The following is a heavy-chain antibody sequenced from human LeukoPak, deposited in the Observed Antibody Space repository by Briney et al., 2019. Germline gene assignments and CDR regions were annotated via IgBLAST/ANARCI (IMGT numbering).Heavy chain of an antibody. V-gene: IGHV6-1*01. CDR1: GDSVSSNSAA. CDR3: ARGRDYYDSSGYYSGVGFDY. Sequence: SQTLSLTCAISGDSVSSNSAAWNWIRQSPSRGLEWLGRTYYRSKWYNDYAVSVKSRMTINPDTSKNQFSLQLNSVTPEDTAVYYCARGRDYYDSSGYYSGVGFDYWGQGTLVTVSS. CDR2: TYYRSKWYN. J-gene: IGHJ4*02. D-gene: IGHD3-22*01.